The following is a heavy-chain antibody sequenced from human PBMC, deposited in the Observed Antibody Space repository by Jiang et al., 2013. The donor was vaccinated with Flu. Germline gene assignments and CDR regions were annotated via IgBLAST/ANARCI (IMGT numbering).Heavy chain of an antibody. CDR3: TRLILGVSFDN. Sequence: SGAEVKDPGASVKVSCKASGYTFTGYYIHWVRQAPGQGLEWMGWMNANSGATGYAQKFRGRVTMTRDTSINTAYMELSGLRSDDTAIYYCTRLILGVSFDNWGQGTLVTVS. J-gene: IGHJ4*02. V-gene: IGHV1-2*02. D-gene: IGHD3-10*01. CDR2: MNANSGAT. CDR1: GYTFTGYY.